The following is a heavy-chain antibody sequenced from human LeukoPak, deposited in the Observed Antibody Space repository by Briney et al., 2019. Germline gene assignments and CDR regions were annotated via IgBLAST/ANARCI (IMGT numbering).Heavy chain of an antibody. Sequence: ASVKVSCKASGYTFTGYYMHWVRQAPGQGLEWMGRINPNSGGTNYAQKFQGRVTMTRDTSISTAYMELSRLRSDDTAVYYCAREKSDILTCYWIAHDYWGQGTLVTVSS. CDR1: GYTFTGYY. CDR2: INPNSGGT. V-gene: IGHV1-2*06. CDR3: AREKSDILTCYWIAHDY. D-gene: IGHD3-9*01. J-gene: IGHJ4*02.